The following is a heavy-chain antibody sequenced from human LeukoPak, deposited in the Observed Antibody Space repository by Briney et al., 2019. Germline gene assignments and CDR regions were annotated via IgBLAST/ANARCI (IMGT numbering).Heavy chain of an antibody. CDR1: GGSFSGYY. Sequence: SETLSLTCAVYGGSFSGYYWSWIRQPPGKGLEWIGEINHSGSTNYNPSLKSRVTISVDTSKNQFSLKLSSVTAADTAVYSCARIDGYCSSTSCVAYYYYGMDVWGQGTTVTVSS. CDR3: ARIDGYCSSTSCVAYYYYGMDV. D-gene: IGHD2-2*03. V-gene: IGHV4-34*01. J-gene: IGHJ6*02. CDR2: INHSGST.